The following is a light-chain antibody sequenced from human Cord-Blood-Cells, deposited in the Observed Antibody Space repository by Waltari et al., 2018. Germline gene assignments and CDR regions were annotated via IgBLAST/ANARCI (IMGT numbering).Light chain of an antibody. J-gene: IGKJ3*01. CDR3: QHSYSTPFT. Sequence: DIQMTQSPSSLSASVGDRVTITCRASQSISSYLNWYQQKPGKAPKPLIYAASSLQSGVPSRFSGSGSGTDFTLTISRLQPEDFATYYCQHSYSTPFTFGPGTKVDIK. CDR2: AAS. CDR1: QSISSY. V-gene: IGKV1-39*01.